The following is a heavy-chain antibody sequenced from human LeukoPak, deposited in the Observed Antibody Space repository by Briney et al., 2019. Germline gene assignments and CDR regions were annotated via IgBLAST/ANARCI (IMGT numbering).Heavy chain of an antibody. Sequence: GGSLRLSCAASGFTFSSYGMHWVRQAPGKGLEWVAFIRYDGSNKYYADSVKGRFTISRDNSKNTLYLQMNSLRAEDTAVYYCAKEDYYDSSGYYNHWGQGTLVTVSS. J-gene: IGHJ5*02. V-gene: IGHV3-30*02. CDR1: GFTFSSYG. CDR3: AKEDYYDSSGYYNH. CDR2: IRYDGSNK. D-gene: IGHD3-22*01.